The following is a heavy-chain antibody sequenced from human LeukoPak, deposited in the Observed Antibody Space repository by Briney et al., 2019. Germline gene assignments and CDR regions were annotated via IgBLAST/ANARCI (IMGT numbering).Heavy chain of an antibody. Sequence: GGSLRLSCAVSGFTFNIFAMTWVRQAPGKGLEWVSSISGGGGGNTYYAASVKGRFTISRDSSKNTLYLQMNSLRADDTAVYYCARDRCSSMNCLYGMDVWGQGTTVTVSS. J-gene: IGHJ6*02. D-gene: IGHD2-21*02. V-gene: IGHV3-23*01. CDR3: ARDRCSSMNCLYGMDV. CDR1: GFTFNIFA. CDR2: ISGGGGGNT.